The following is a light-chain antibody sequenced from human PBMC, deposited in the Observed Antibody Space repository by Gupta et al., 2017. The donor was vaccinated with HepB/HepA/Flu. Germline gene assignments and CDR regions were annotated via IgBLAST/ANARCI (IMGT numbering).Light chain of an antibody. Sequence: QSAPTQPPSVSGSSGQPVTIPCTGTSSDVGGYNSVSWYQQHPGKAPTLMIYDVNKRPSGVPDRFSGSKSGNTASLTISGLQAEEEADYHCCSYAGDSSYVFGAGTKVTVL. CDR3: CSYAGDSSYV. V-gene: IGLV2-11*01. J-gene: IGLJ1*01. CDR1: SSDVGGYNS. CDR2: DVN.